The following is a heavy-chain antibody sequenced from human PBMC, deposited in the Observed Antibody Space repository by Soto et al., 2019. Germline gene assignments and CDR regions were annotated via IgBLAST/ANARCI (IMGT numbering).Heavy chain of an antibody. CDR3: ARASTPVAPLAY. CDR1: NGSISSGGYS. D-gene: IGHD4-17*01. Sequence: PSENLSLTCAVYNGSISSGGYSWTWIRQPPGKGLEWIGYIYHSGSTHYNPSLKIRVTISVDRSKNQFSLKLSSVSAADTAVYYCARASTPVAPLAYWGQGTPVLVSS. CDR2: IYHSGST. V-gene: IGHV4-30-2*01. J-gene: IGHJ1*01.